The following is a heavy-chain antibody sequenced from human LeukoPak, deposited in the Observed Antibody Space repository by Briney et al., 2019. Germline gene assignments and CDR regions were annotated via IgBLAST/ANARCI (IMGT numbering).Heavy chain of an antibody. CDR2: ISYDGSNK. D-gene: IGHD3-16*01. CDR1: GFTFSSYA. CDR3: ARLPRGRLDYMDV. V-gene: IGHV3-30*04. J-gene: IGHJ6*03. Sequence: GGSLRLSCAASGFTFSSYAIHWVRQAPGKGLEWVAVISYDGSNKYYADSVKGRFTISRDNSKNTLYLQMNSLRAEDTAVYYCARLPRGRLDYMDVWGKGTTVTVS.